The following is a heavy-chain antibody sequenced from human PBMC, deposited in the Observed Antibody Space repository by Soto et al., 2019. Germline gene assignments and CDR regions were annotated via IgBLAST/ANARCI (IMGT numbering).Heavy chain of an antibody. J-gene: IGHJ5*02. CDR1: GGSISSSRSY. D-gene: IGHD6-13*01. CDR2: IFYAGNT. Sequence: QLQLQESGPGLVKPSETLSLTCNVSGGSISSSRSYWAWFRQPPGKELEWIANIFYAGNTYYNPSLMSRVTVSVDTSKNQFSLKLDSVTAAGAAVYYCARQAAAPGIDLWFDPWGQGTLVTVSS. V-gene: IGHV4-39*01. CDR3: ARQAAAPGIDLWFDP.